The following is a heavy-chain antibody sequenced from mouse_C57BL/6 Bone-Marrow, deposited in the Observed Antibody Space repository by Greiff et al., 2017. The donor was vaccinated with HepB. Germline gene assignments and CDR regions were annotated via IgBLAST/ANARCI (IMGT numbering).Heavy chain of an antibody. V-gene: IGHV2-3*01. CDR1: GFSFTSYG. CDR2: IWGDGST. CDR3: ASTGTGWYFDV. Sequence: VQLQQSGPGLVAPSQSLSITCTVSGFSFTSYGVSWVRQPPGKGLEWLGVIWGDGSTNYHSALISRLSISKDNSKSQVFLKLNSLQTDDTATYYCASTGTGWYFDVWGTGTTVTVSS. J-gene: IGHJ1*03. D-gene: IGHD4-1*02.